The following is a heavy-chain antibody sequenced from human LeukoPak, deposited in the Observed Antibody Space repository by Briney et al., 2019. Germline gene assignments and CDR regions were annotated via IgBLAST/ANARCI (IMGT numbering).Heavy chain of an antibody. Sequence: SETLSLTCAVYGGSFSGYYWSWIRQPPGKGLEWIGEINLSGSTNYNPSLKSRVTISVDTSKNQFSLKLSSVTAADTAVYYCARNRLLGYCSSTSCYMPDYWGQGTLVTVSS. V-gene: IGHV4-34*01. J-gene: IGHJ4*02. CDR2: INLSGST. D-gene: IGHD2-2*02. CDR1: GGSFSGYY. CDR3: ARNRLLGYCSSTSCYMPDY.